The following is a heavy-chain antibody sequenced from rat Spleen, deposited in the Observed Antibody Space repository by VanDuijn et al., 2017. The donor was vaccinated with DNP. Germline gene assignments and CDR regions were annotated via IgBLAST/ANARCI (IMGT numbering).Heavy chain of an antibody. Sequence: EVKLVESGGGLVQPGRSLKLSCAASGVTFSDYSMAWVRQAPKKGLEWVATIVYDGSSSYYGDSVTGRFTISRDNAKSTLYLQMDSLRSEDTATYYCTTHGSIATISTGAMDVWGQGTSVTVSS. D-gene: IGHD1-2*01. CDR3: TTHGSIATISTGAMDV. CDR2: IVYDGSSS. CDR1: GVTFSDYS. V-gene: IGHV5S10*01. J-gene: IGHJ4*01.